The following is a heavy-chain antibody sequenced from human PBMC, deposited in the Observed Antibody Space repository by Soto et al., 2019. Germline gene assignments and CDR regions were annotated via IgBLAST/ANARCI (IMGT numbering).Heavy chain of an antibody. CDR1: GGTFSSYA. Sequence: QVQLVQSGAEVKKPGSSVKVSCTASGGTFSSYAISWVRQAPGQGLEWMGGIIPIFGTANYAPKFQGRATLTADESTSTAYRELSSLRSEDTAVYYCARDSAVRDVGVVLHYYGIDVWGQGTTVTVSS. CDR2: IIPIFGTA. D-gene: IGHD3-3*01. V-gene: IGHV1-69*01. CDR3: ARDSAVRDVGVVLHYYGIDV. J-gene: IGHJ6*02.